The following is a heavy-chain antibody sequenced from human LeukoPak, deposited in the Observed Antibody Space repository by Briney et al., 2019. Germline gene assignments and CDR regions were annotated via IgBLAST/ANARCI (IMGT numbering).Heavy chain of an antibody. CDR1: GFTFSSYA. CDR2: ISYDGSNK. J-gene: IGHJ4*02. CDR3: ACPLQETYYDSSGPLGY. Sequence: GRSLRLSCAASGFTFSSYAMHWVRQAPGKGLEWVAVISYDGSNKYYADSVKGRFTISRDNSKNTLYLQMNSLRAEDTAVYYCACPLQETYYDSSGPLGYWGQGTLVTVSS. D-gene: IGHD3-22*01. V-gene: IGHV3-30*14.